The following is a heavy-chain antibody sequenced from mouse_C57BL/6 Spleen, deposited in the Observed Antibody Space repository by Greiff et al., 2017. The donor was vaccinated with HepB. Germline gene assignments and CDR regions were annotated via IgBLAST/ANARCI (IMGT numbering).Heavy chain of an antibody. CDR1: GYAFSSYW. CDR3: ASGPSIAY. V-gene: IGHV1-80*01. J-gene: IGHJ3*01. D-gene: IGHD3-1*01. Sequence: QVQLQQSGAELVKPGASVKISCKASGYAFSSYWMNWVKQRPGKGLEWMGQIYPGDGDTNYNGKCKGKATLTADKSSSTAYMQLSSLTSEDAAVYFCASGPSIAYWGQGTLVTVSA. CDR2: IYPGDGDT.